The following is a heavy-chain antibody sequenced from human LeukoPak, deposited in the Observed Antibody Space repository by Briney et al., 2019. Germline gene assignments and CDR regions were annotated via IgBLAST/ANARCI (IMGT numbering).Heavy chain of an antibody. CDR3: AKGKIFGVD. CDR1: GFTFSSYA. CDR2: ITDSGGTT. V-gene: IGHV3-23*01. Sequence: GGSLRLSCAASGFTFSSYAMSWVRQAPGKGLEWVSAITDSGGTTYYADSVKGRFTISRDNSKNTLYLQMNSLRAEVTAVYYCAKGKIFGVDWGQGTLVTVSS. D-gene: IGHD3-3*01. J-gene: IGHJ4*02.